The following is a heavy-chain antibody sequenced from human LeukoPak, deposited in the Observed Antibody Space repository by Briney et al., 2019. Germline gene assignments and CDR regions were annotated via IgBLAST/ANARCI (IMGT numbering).Heavy chain of an antibody. CDR1: GFTFRRYW. CDR3: ASAEDYVWGSYRRSTADY. J-gene: IGHJ4*02. D-gene: IGHD3-16*02. V-gene: IGHV3-7*01. Sequence: GGSLRLSCVASGFTFRRYWMTWVRQAPGKKPEWVANIKEDGSEKYYDDSVRGRFTISRDNAKNSLYLQMNSLRAEDTAVYYCASAEDYVWGSYRRSTADYWGQGTLVTVSS. CDR2: IKEDGSEK.